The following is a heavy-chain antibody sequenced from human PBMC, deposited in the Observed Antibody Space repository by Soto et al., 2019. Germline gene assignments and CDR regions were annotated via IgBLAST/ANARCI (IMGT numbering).Heavy chain of an antibody. J-gene: IGHJ3*01. CDR3: ARVPSKDASDV. CDR2: IIPLLGIE. D-gene: IGHD2-2*01. Sequence: QVQLVQSGAEVKKPGSSVKVSCKTSGGTFSSFAISWVRQAPGQGLEYMGRIIPLLGIENYAQTSQGRLTITADKSTSTAYMELSSLRSDDTAIYYCARVPSKDASDVWGQGTVVTVSS. CDR1: GGTFSSFA. V-gene: IGHV1-69*04.